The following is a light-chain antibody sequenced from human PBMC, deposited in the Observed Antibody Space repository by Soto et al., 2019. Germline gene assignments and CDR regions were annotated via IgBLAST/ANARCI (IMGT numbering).Light chain of an antibody. CDR3: TSYTSSGTHV. V-gene: IGLV2-14*01. J-gene: IGLJ1*01. Sequence: QSALTQPASVSGSPGQSITISCTGTTSDVGGYNYVSWHQQHPGKAPKLLIYADINRPSGVSNRFSGSKSDNAASLTITGLQAEDEADYYCTSYTSSGTHVFGSGTKVTVL. CDR1: TSDVGGYNY. CDR2: ADI.